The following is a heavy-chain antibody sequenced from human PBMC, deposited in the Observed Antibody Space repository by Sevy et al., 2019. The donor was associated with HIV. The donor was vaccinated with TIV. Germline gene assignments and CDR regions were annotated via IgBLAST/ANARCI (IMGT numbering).Heavy chain of an antibody. CDR1: GGSISSYY. D-gene: IGHD6-13*01. Sequence: SETLSLTCTVSGGSISSYYWSWIRQPPGKGLEWIGYIYYSGSTNYNPSLKSRVTISVDTSKNQFSLKLSSVTAADTAMYYCARDKTKIAAAGYYGMDVWGQGTTVTVSS. CDR3: ARDKTKIAAAGYYGMDV. CDR2: IYYSGST. J-gene: IGHJ6*02. V-gene: IGHV4-59*01.